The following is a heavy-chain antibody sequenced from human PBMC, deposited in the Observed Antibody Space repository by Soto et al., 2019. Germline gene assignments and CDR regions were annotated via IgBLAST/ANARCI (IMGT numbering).Heavy chain of an antibody. J-gene: IGHJ4*02. V-gene: IGHV3-30-3*01. D-gene: IGHD3-22*01. CDR1: GFTFSSYA. Sequence: GGSLRLSCAASGFTFSSYAMHWVRQAPGKGLEWVAVISYDGSNKYYADSVKGRFTISRDNSKNTLYLQMNSLRAEDTAVYYCARSPNYYDSSGYVVYWGQVTLVTVSS. CDR2: ISYDGSNK. CDR3: ARSPNYYDSSGYVVY.